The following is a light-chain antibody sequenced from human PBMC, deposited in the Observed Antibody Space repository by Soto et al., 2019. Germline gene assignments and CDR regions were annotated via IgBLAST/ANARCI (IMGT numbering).Light chain of an antibody. Sequence: QSAMTQPPSASGTPGQEVTISCSGSGSNIGNNYVYWYHQVPGKAPKLLIYRNNQRPSGVPDRFSGSKSDTSASLAITGLRSEDDGHYYCSSWDNHLNGPVFGGGTQLTVL. CDR1: GSNIGNNY. V-gene: IGLV1-47*01. CDR3: SSWDNHLNGPV. J-gene: IGLJ7*01. CDR2: RNN.